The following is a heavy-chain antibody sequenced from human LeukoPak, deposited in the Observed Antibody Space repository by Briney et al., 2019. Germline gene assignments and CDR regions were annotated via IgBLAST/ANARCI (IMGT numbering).Heavy chain of an antibody. J-gene: IGHJ4*02. D-gene: IGHD3-9*01. CDR1: RFTLRTYA. CDR2: ISYDGSDK. Sequence: GRSLTLSCEASRFTLRTYAMHWVRQAPGKGLEWVAVISYDGSDKYYADSVKGRFTISRDNSKNTLYLQMNSLRAEDTAVYYCARDQGYDILTGLSDYWGQGTLVTVSS. CDR3: ARDQGYDILTGLSDY. V-gene: IGHV3-30*04.